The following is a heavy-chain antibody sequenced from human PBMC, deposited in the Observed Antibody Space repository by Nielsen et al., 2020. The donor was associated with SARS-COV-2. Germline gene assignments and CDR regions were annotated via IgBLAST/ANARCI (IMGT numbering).Heavy chain of an antibody. V-gene: IGHV3-30*18. CDR3: AKAGGKNAGGIIDY. CDR2: MSYDGSDK. Sequence: GESLKISCAASGFTFSNYGMHWVRQAPGKGLDWVAVMSYDGSDKYYGDSVKGRFTTSRDNSKNTLFLHMSRLRADDTALYYCAKAGGKNAGGIIDYWGPGTLVTVSS. J-gene: IGHJ4*02. D-gene: IGHD3-16*01. CDR1: GFTFSNYG.